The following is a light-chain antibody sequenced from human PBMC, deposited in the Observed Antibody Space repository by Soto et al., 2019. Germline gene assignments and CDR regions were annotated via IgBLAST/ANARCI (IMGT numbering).Light chain of an antibody. J-gene: IGKJ1*01. CDR1: LSISSNY. CDR2: IAS. CDR3: QQYGTSPWT. V-gene: IGKV3-20*01. Sequence: PGERATLSCRATLSISSNYLAWYQQKPGQAPRLLIYIASRRATGIPDRFSGSGSGTDFTLTISRLEPEDSALYYCQQYGTSPWTFGQGTKVEIK.